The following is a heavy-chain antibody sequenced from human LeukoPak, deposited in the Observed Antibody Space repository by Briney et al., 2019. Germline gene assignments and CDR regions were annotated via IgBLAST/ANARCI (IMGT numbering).Heavy chain of an antibody. CDR1: GFTFSSYG. D-gene: IGHD5/OR15-5a*01. CDR3: AKDLRRPDWYFDL. Sequence: GGSLRLSCAASGFTFSSYGMHWVRQAPGKGLEWVAFIRYDGSNKYYADSVKGRFTISRDNSKNTLYLQMNSLRAEDTAVYYCAKDLRRPDWYFDLWGRGTLVTVSS. CDR2: IRYDGSNK. V-gene: IGHV3-30*02. J-gene: IGHJ2*01.